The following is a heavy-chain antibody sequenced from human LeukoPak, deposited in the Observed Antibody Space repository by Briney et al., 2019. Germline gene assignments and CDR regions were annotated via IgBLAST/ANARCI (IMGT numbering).Heavy chain of an antibody. J-gene: IGHJ6*02. D-gene: IGHD3-22*01. V-gene: IGHV1-2*02. CDR3: ARDQITMKNYYYYGMDV. CDR2: INPNSGGT. CDR1: GYTFTGYY. Sequence: ASVKVSCKASGYTFTGYYMHWVRQAPGQGLEWMGWINPNSGGTNYAQKFQGRVTMTRDTSISTAYMELSRLRSDDTAVYYCARDQITMKNYYYYGMDVWGQGTTVTVSS.